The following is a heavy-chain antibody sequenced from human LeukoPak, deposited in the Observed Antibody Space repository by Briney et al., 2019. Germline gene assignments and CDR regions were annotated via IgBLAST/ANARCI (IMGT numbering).Heavy chain of an antibody. CDR3: ARGGNRFCGFYFDY. Sequence: PSETLSLTCTVSADSLSSGGHYWAWIRQLPGKGLESIGFIHHSGSSRHNPSLKDRVAISVDASRKQFALRLSSVTAADTAIYYCARGGNRFCGFYFDYLGQGIQVIVSS. CDR1: ADSLSSGGHY. J-gene: IGHJ4*02. V-gene: IGHV4-31*03. D-gene: IGHD3-10*01. CDR2: IHHSGSS.